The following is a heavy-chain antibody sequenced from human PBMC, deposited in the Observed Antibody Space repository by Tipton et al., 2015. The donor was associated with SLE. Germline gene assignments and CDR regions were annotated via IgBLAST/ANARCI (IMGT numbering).Heavy chain of an antibody. CDR2: IFHTGSA. V-gene: IGHV4-30-2*01. Sequence: TLSLTCVVSGASISTEGYSWSWIRQPPGKGLEWIGYIFHTGSAYYNPSLKSRLTISLDRSNNQFSLHLTSVTPADTAVYHCARGYYVINGYYSFEYGGPGPPVTVSS. J-gene: IGHJ4*02. CDR3: ARGYYVINGYYSFEY. D-gene: IGHD3-10*02. CDR1: GASISTEGYS.